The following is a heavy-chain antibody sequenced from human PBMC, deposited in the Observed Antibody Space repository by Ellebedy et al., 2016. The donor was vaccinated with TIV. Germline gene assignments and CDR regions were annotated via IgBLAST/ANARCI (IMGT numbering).Heavy chain of an antibody. CDR3: AKGGYGYGGLEKNWFDS. CDR1: GFTFGSYA. J-gene: IGHJ5*01. CDR2: ISGSGATT. V-gene: IGHV3-23*01. D-gene: IGHD5-18*01. Sequence: GESLKISCAASGFTFGSYAMTWVRQAPGKGLEWVSGISGSGATTFYADSVKGRFTISRDNSKDTMYLQMNSLRAEDTAVYYCAKGGYGYGGLEKNWFDSWGQGTLVIVSS.